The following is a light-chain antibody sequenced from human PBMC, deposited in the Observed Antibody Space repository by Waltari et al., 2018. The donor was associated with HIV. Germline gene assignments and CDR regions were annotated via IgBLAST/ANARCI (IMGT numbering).Light chain of an antibody. CDR1: TGAVTSDHY. J-gene: IGLJ2*01. V-gene: IGLV7-46*01. Sequence: QAVVTQEPYLTVSPGGTVTLTCASSTGAVTSDHYPYWFQQTPGQAPRTLIYETTNKHSWTPARFSGSLRGGKAALTLSGAQPEDEAEYDCLLSYSGARVFGGGTKLTVL. CDR2: ETT. CDR3: LLSYSGARV.